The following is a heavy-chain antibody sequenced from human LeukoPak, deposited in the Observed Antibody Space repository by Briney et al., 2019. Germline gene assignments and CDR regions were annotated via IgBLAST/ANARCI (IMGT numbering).Heavy chain of an antibody. J-gene: IGHJ4*02. CDR2: INHSGST. D-gene: IGHD5-18*01. Sequence: SETLSLTCAVYGGSFSGYYWGWIRQPPGKGLEWIGEINHSGSTNYNPSLKSRVTISVDTSKNQFSLKLSSVTAADTAVYYCARKPGYSYGYNYWGQGTLVTVSS. CDR1: GGSFSGYY. V-gene: IGHV4-34*01. CDR3: ARKPGYSYGYNY.